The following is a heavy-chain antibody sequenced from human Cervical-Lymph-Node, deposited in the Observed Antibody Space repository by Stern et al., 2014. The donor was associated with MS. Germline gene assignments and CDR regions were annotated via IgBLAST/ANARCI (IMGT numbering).Heavy chain of an antibody. J-gene: IGHJ4*02. CDR1: GFSFTSDS. CDR3: AKGGWNFFDY. D-gene: IGHD6-19*01. Sequence: EVQLEESGAEVKKPGESLKISCKGSGFSFTSDSIAWVRRMPGKGLEWMGIIYPGDSDTRYSPSFQGQVTISADRSFSTAYLQWSSLKASDTAMYYCAKGGWNFFDYWGQGPLVTVPP. CDR2: IYPGDSDT. V-gene: IGHV5-51*03.